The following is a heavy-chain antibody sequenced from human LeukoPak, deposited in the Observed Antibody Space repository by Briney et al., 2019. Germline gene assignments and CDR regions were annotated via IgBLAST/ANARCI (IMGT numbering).Heavy chain of an antibody. CDR1: GFTFNNYW. V-gene: IGHV3-7*01. CDR2: IKQDGSAK. J-gene: IGHJ3*02. Sequence: GGSLRLSCAASGFTFNNYWMSWVRQVPGKGLQRVANIKQDGSAKFYVDSVKGRFTISRDNTKNSLYLRMNSLRVEDTAVYYCARGDFSDYGDYVDAFDIWGQGTMVTVSS. CDR3: ARGDFSDYGDYVDAFDI. D-gene: IGHD4-17*01.